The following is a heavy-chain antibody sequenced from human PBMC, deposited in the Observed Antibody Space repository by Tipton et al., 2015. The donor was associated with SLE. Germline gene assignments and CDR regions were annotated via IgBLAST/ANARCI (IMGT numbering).Heavy chain of an antibody. CDR3: AKRPTIAAAGIDVFDF. V-gene: IGHV3-30*02. J-gene: IGHJ3*01. CDR1: GFTFSSYG. CDR2: IRYDGTNK. Sequence: SLRLSCAASGFTFSSYGIHWVRQAPGKGLEWVAFIRYDGTNKYYAESVKGRFTISRDNSKNTLYLQMNSLRTDDTAIYYCAKRPTIAAAGIDVFDFWGQGTMVTVSS. D-gene: IGHD6-13*01.